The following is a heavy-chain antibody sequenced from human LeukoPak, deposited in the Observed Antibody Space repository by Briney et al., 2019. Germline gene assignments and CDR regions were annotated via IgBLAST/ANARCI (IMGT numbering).Heavy chain of an antibody. V-gene: IGHV3-30*02. J-gene: IGHJ3*02. D-gene: IGHD5-24*01. Sequence: GGSLRLSCAASGFTFSSYGIHWVRQAPGKGLEWVAVIWYGGSNKYYADSVKGRFTISRDNSKSTLYLQMNSLRAEDTAVYYCTKDFGDGYNSAFDIWGQGTMVTVSS. CDR3: TKDFGDGYNSAFDI. CDR2: IWYGGSNK. CDR1: GFTFSSYG.